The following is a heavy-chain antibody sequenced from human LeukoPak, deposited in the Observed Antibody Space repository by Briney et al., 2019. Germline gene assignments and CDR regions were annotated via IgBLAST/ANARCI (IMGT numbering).Heavy chain of an antibody. CDR2: NYHSGTT. J-gene: IGHJ1*01. CDR1: GDFVNSYY. Sequence: SETLSLTCAVSGDFVNSYYWTWLRQPPGKRPEWIGYNYHSGTTNYNPSLMGRVTISVHTSKNQFSLSLSSVTAADTAVYYCAREVDGRFDVWGQGALVVVSS. V-gene: IGHV4-59*02. CDR3: AREVDGRFDV. D-gene: IGHD3-9*01.